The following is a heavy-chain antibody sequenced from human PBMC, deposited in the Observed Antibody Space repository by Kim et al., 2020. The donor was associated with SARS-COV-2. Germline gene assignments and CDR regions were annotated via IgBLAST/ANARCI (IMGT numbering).Heavy chain of an antibody. D-gene: IGHD5-18*01. Sequence: GGSLRLSCAASGFTVSSNYMSWVRQAPGKGLEWVSVIYSGGSTYYADSVKGRFTISRDNSKNTLYLQMNSLRAEDTAVYYCASVDTAIDAFDIWGQGTMVTVSS. CDR1: GFTVSSNY. V-gene: IGHV3-53*01. CDR2: IYSGGST. J-gene: IGHJ3*02. CDR3: ASVDTAIDAFDI.